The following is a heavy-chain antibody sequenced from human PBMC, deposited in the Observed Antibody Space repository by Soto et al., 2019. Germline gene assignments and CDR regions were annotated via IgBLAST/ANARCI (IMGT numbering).Heavy chain of an antibody. Sequence: GGSLRLSCVASGFFLRDFGMHWVRQAPGKGLEWVSVIWYDGSNTYQGESVKGRFTMSRDISKNTLYLQMSSLRAEDTAIYYCARGTSSSWKNFDYWGQGTVVTVSS. CDR3: ARGTSSSWKNFDY. D-gene: IGHD6-13*01. CDR1: GFFLRDFG. CDR2: IWYDGSNT. V-gene: IGHV3-33*01. J-gene: IGHJ4*02.